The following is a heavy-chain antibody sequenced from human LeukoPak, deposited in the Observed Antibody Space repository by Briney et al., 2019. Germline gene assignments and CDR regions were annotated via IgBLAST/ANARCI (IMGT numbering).Heavy chain of an antibody. CDR1: GGSFSDYS. Sequence: SETLSLTCAVYGGSFSDYSWTWIRQPPGKGLEWIGEINQSGGTNLNPSLMSRVIMSVGTSKNQFSLKLSSVTAADTAVYYCARRRYYYGSGGYYNDPFDYWGQGTLVTVSS. V-gene: IGHV4-34*01. CDR2: INQSGGT. J-gene: IGHJ4*02. CDR3: ARRRYYYGSGGYYNDPFDY. D-gene: IGHD3-10*01.